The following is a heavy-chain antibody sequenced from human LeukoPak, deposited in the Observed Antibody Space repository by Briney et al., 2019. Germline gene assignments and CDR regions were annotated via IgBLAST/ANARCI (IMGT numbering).Heavy chain of an antibody. D-gene: IGHD6-19*01. J-gene: IGHJ6*02. CDR1: GFSLSTSGMC. Sequence: SGPTLVNPTQTLTLTCTFSGFSLSTSGMCVSWIRHPPGKALEWLALIDWDDDKYYSTSLRTRLTISKDTSKNQVVLTMTNMDPVDTATYYCARSGSGWYGMDVWGQGTTVTVSS. CDR3: ARSGSGWYGMDV. V-gene: IGHV2-70*01. CDR2: IDWDDDK.